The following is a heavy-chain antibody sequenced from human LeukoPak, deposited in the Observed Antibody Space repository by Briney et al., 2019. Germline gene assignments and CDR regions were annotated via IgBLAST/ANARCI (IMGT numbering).Heavy chain of an antibody. CDR3: AKDLTTYYYDSSGYYGG. Sequence: GGSLRLSCAASGFTVSSNYMSWVRQAPGKGLEWVSVIYSGGSTYYADSVKGRFTISRDNSKNTLYLQMNSLRAEDTAVYYCAKDLTTYYYDSSGYYGGWGQGTLVTVSS. J-gene: IGHJ4*02. D-gene: IGHD3-22*01. CDR1: GFTVSSNY. CDR2: IYSGGST. V-gene: IGHV3-53*01.